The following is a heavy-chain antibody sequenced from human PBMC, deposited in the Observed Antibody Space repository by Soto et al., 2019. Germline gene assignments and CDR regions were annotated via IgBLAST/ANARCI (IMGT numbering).Heavy chain of an antibody. D-gene: IGHD6-6*01. CDR2: ISGSGGST. Sequence: GGSLRLSCAASGFTFSSYAMSWVRQAPGKGLEWVSAISGSGGSTYYADSVKGRFTISRDNSKNTLYLQMNSLRAEDTAVYYCAKDGVEYSSSLANYFDYWGQGTLVTVSS. CDR3: AKDGVEYSSSLANYFDY. J-gene: IGHJ4*02. V-gene: IGHV3-23*01. CDR1: GFTFSSYA.